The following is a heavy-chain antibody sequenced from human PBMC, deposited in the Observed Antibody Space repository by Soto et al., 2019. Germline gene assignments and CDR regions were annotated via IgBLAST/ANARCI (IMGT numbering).Heavy chain of an antibody. D-gene: IGHD3-10*01. CDR2: IFHDGTA. Sequence: SETLSLTCAVSGVSISSGNWCTWVRQSPQRGLEYIGEIFHDGTANYYPSFERRVAISVDTSKNQFSLKLTSVTAADTAIYFCARLVYDTRLNYMYFDFWGQGTLVTVSS. CDR1: GVSISSGNW. CDR3: ARLVYDTRLNYMYFDF. V-gene: IGHV4-4*02. J-gene: IGHJ4*02.